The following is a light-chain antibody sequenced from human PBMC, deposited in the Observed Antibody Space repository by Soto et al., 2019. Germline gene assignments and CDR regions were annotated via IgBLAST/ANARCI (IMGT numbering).Light chain of an antibody. Sequence: DIQMTQSPSSVSASVGDRVSITCRARQGISSWLAWYQQKPGRAPKLLIYTGSSWQSGVPSRFSCTGSGTDFTVTISTLQPEDVATYYCQQANSFPLTFGGGTKVEIK. CDR1: QGISSW. CDR2: TGS. J-gene: IGKJ4*01. V-gene: IGKV1-12*01. CDR3: QQANSFPLT.